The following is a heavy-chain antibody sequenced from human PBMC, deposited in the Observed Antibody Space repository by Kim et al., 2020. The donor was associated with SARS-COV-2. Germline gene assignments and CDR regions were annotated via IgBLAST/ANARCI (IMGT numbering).Heavy chain of an antibody. CDR3: TRGPGTTLAFWVAF. V-gene: IGHV3-73*01. CDR1: GFAFSGSA. CDR2: IRSNPNSYAT. J-gene: IGHJ3*01. D-gene: IGHD1-1*01. Sequence: GGSLRLSCAASGFAFSGSAMHWVRQAPGKGLEWVARIRSNPNSYATADAVTGKCTITSSRDDTTHTPQLNRNKPKTADTYDCYCTRGPGTTLAFWVAF.